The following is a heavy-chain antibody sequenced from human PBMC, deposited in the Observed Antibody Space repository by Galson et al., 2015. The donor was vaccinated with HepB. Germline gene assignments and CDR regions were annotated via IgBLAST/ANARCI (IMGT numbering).Heavy chain of an antibody. D-gene: IGHD1-26*01. V-gene: IGHV3-7*01. CDR1: GFSFSGYW. CDR3: ARDQGWEPLRRSEGPYYFDY. J-gene: IGHJ4*02. Sequence: SLRLSCAASGFSFSGYWISWVRQAPGKGLEWVANINQDGSEKYYVDSVEGRFTISRDNAKNSLYLQMNSLRVEDTAVYYCARDQGWEPLRRSEGPYYFDYWGQGTLVTVSS. CDR2: INQDGSEK.